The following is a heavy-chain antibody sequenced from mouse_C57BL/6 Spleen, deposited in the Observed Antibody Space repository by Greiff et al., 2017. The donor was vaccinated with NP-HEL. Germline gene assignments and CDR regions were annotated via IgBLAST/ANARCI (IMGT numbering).Heavy chain of an antibody. Sequence: EVHLVESGGGLVKPGGSLKLSCAASGFTFSDYGMHWVRQAPEKGLEWVAYISSGSSTIYYADTVKGRFTISRDNAKNTLFLQMTSLRSEDTAMYYCAYSNSDFFDYWGQGTTLTVSS. CDR1: GFTFSDYG. CDR2: ISSGSSTI. CDR3: AYSNSDFFDY. D-gene: IGHD2-5*01. J-gene: IGHJ2*01. V-gene: IGHV5-17*01.